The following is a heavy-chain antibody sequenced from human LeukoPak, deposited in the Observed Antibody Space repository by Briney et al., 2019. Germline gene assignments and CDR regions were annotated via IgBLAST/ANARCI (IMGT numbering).Heavy chain of an antibody. CDR2: ISWNSGSI. CDR1: GFTFDDYA. J-gene: IGHJ6*02. V-gene: IGHV3-9*01. CDR3: AKDMEGYDFWSGRFYYYGMDV. D-gene: IGHD3-3*01. Sequence: GGSLRLSCAASGFTFDDYAMHWVRHAPEKGLEWVSGISWNSGSIGYADSVKGRFTISRDNTKNSLYLQMNSLRAEDTALYYCAKDMEGYDFWSGRFYYYGMDVWGQGTTVTVSS.